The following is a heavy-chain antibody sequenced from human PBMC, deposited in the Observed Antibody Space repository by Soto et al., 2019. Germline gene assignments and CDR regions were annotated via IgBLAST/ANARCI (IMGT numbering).Heavy chain of an antibody. CDR2: ISAYNGNT. CDR1: GDTFASFG. Sequence: GGSLRLSCAASGDTFASFGFSWVRQAPGQGLEWLGWISAYNGNTHYAQKVRDRVTLTTDTSTNTAYMELRSLTSDDTAVYYCARDQESITDRILQYWGQGTRVTVSS. V-gene: IGHV1-18*01. D-gene: IGHD3-10*01. CDR3: ARDQESITDRILQY. J-gene: IGHJ4*02.